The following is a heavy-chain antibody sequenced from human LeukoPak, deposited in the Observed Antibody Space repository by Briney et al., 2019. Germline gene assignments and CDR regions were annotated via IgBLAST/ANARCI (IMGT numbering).Heavy chain of an antibody. CDR1: GDSITSTTFY. J-gene: IGHJ5*02. V-gene: IGHV4-39*01. Sequence: SETLSLTCTVSGDSITSTTFYWGWIRQPPGKGLEWIGYIYYSGSTYYSPSLKSRVTISVDTSKNQFSLRLSSVTAADTAVYYCARTQFAGVFWGSYRRNWFGPWGQGTLVTVSS. D-gene: IGHD3-16*02. CDR2: IYYSGST. CDR3: ARTQFAGVFWGSYRRNWFGP.